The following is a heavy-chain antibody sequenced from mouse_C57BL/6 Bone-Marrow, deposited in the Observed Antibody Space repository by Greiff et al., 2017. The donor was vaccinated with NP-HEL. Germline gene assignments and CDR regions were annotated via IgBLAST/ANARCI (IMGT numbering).Heavy chain of an antibody. CDR2: IDPSDSYT. CDR3: ATYSTSGY. CDR1: GYTFTSYW. D-gene: IGHD2-5*01. Sequence: QVQLQQPGAELVRPGTSVKLSCKASGYTFTSYWMHWVKQRPGQGLEWIVVIDPSDSYTNYNQKFKGKATLTVDTSSSTAYMQLSSLTSEDSAVYYCATYSTSGYWGQGTTLTVSS. J-gene: IGHJ2*01. V-gene: IGHV1-59*01.